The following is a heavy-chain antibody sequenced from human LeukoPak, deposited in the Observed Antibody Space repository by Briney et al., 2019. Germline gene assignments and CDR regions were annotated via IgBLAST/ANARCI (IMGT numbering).Heavy chain of an antibody. CDR3: AKQRYCSTTSCPFYFDY. D-gene: IGHD2-2*01. Sequence: GESLKISCKGSGYSFSSYWIGWVRQMPGKGLEWMGIIYPGDSDTRYSPSFQGQVTISADRSVSTAYLQWSSLKASDTAMYYCAKQRYCSTTSCPFYFDYWGQGTLVTVSS. CDR2: IYPGDSDT. J-gene: IGHJ4*02. V-gene: IGHV5-51*01. CDR1: GYSFSSYW.